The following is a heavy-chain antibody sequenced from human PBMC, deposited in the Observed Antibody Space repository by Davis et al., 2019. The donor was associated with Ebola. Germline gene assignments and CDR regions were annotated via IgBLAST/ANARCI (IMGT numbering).Heavy chain of an antibody. J-gene: IGHJ4*02. Sequence: GESLKISCQGSGYDFINYWIGWVRQTPGKGLEWMGIFYPGDADARYSPSFQGQVTMSVDKSVNTVYLRWISLKASDTAVYYCARAMTQVTQGLDYWGQGTPVTVSA. V-gene: IGHV5-51*01. D-gene: IGHD4-17*01. CDR3: ARAMTQVTQGLDY. CDR2: FYPGDADA. CDR1: GYDFINYW.